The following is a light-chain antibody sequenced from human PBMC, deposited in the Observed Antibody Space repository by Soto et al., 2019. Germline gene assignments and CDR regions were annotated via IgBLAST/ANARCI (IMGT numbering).Light chain of an antibody. CDR3: QQYGSSPLFT. J-gene: IGKJ3*01. CDR2: GAS. V-gene: IGKV3-15*01. Sequence: EIVMTQSPATLSVSPGERATLSCRASQSISSNLAWYQQKPGQAPRLLIYGASTRGTAIPARFSGSGSGTEFTLTISSLQSEDFAVYFCQQYGSSPLFTFGPGTKVDIK. CDR1: QSISSN.